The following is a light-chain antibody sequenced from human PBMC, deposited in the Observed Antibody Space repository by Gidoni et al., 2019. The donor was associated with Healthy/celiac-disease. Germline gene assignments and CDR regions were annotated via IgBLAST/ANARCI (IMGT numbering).Light chain of an antibody. Sequence: DIQMTQSPSSVSASVGDRVTITCRASQGISSWLAWSQQKPGKAPKLLIYAASSLQSGVPSRFSGSGSGTDFTLTISSLQPEDFATDYCQQANSFPITFGQGTRLEIK. CDR3: QQANSFPIT. V-gene: IGKV1-12*01. CDR2: AAS. CDR1: QGISSW. J-gene: IGKJ5*01.